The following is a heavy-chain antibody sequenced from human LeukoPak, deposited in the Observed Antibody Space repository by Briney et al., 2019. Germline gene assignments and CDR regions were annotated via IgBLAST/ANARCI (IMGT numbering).Heavy chain of an antibody. CDR3: ARDRVAAAGTGTYYFDY. J-gene: IGHJ4*02. CDR1: GVSISSGDYY. Sequence: PSETLSLICTVSGVSISSGDYYWSWIRQPPGKGLEWIGYIYYSGSTYYNPSLKSRVTISVDTSKNQFSLKLSSVTAADTAVYYCARDRVAAAGTGTYYFDYWGQGTLVTVSS. CDR2: IYYSGST. D-gene: IGHD6-13*01. V-gene: IGHV4-30-4*01.